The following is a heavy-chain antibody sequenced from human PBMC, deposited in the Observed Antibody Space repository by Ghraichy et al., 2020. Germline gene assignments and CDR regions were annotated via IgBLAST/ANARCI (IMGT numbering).Heavy chain of an antibody. V-gene: IGHV4-34*01. D-gene: IGHD6-13*01. CDR2: INHSGST. J-gene: IGHJ4*02. CDR3: ARGRRGYSSSWYSPFDY. CDR1: GGSFSGYY. Sequence: SETLSLTCAVYGGSFSGYYWSWIRQPPGKGLEWIGEINHSGSTNYNPSLKSRVTISVDTSKNQFSLKLSSVTAADTAVYYCARGRRGYSSSWYSPFDYWGQGTLVTVSS.